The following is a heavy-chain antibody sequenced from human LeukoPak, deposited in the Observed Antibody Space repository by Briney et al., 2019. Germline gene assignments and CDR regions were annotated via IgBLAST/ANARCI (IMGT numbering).Heavy chain of an antibody. CDR1: GYTFTSYG. J-gene: IGHJ6*02. CDR2: ISAYNGNT. D-gene: IGHD4-17*01. Sequence: GASVKVSCKASGYTFTSYGISWVRQAPGQGLEWMGWISAYNGNTNYAQKLQGRVTMTTDTSTSTAYMELSSLRSEDTAVYYCARDAPYGDYGNYYYGMDVWGQGTTVTVSS. V-gene: IGHV1-18*01. CDR3: ARDAPYGDYGNYYYGMDV.